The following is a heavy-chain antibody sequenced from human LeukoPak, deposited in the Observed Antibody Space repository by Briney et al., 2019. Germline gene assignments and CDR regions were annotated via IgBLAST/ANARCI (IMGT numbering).Heavy chain of an antibody. CDR2: ISSSSYYI. D-gene: IGHD4-17*01. CDR1: GFTYNSNS. CDR3: AREVDYVFDF. V-gene: IGHV3-21*01. Sequence: AARGFTYNSNSRWWPHQAQRKGLEWVSPISSSSYYISNAEPVKGRFTISRDNAKNSLYLQKSSLRAEDTAVYYCAREVDYVFDFRGQGALVSV. J-gene: IGHJ4*02.